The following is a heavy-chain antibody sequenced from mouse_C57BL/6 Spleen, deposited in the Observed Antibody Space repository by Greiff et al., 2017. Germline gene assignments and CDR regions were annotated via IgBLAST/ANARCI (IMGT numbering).Heavy chain of an antibody. CDR1: GYTFTSYW. J-gene: IGHJ2*01. Sequence: QVQLQQPGAELVMPGASVKLSCKASGYTFTSYWMHWVKQRPGQGLEWIGEIDPSDSYTNSNQKFKGKSTLTVDKSSSTAYMQLSSLTSEDSAVYYCARSSQLGALDYWGQGTTLTVSS. V-gene: IGHV1-69*01. CDR2: IDPSDSYT. CDR3: ARSSQLGALDY. D-gene: IGHD4-1*02.